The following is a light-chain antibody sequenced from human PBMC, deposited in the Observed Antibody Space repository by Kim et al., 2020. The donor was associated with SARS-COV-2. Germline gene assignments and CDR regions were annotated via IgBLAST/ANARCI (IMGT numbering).Light chain of an antibody. CDR2: RSN. CDR1: SSDIESKY. CDR3: AAWDDSLSGRV. J-gene: IGLJ3*02. V-gene: IGLV1-47*01. Sequence: GQGVTISCSGSSSDIESKYVYWYQQVPGTAPKVLIYRSNQRPSGVPDRFSGSKSGTSASLAISGLRSEDEADYYCAAWDDSLSGRVFGGGTQLTVL.